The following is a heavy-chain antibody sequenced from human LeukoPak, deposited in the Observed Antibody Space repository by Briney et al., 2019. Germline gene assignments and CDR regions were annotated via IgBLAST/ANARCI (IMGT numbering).Heavy chain of an antibody. D-gene: IGHD2-15*01. Sequence: GGSLRLSCAASGFTFSSYWMHWVRQAPGKGLVWVSRINSDGSSTSYADSVKGRFTISRDNAKNTLYLQMNSLRAEDTAVYYCLSMMEIVVVVAAHDDYWGQGTLVTVSS. CDR2: INSDGSST. CDR3: LSMMEIVVVVAAHDDY. J-gene: IGHJ4*02. CDR1: GFTFSSYW. V-gene: IGHV3-74*01.